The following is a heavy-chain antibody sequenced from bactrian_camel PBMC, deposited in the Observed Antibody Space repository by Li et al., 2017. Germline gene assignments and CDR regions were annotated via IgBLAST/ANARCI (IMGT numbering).Heavy chain of an antibody. CDR2: LNSDGST. Sequence: HVQLVESGGGSVQAGGSLKLSCAASGRTDRQYCVAWFRQGPGMDREGVANLNSDGSTTYSDSVRGRFTISRDNAKNTLYLQMNSLKSEDTALYYCATTWPRLWVGYFSSWGQGTQVTVS. V-gene: IGHV3S57*01. J-gene: IGHJ4*01. D-gene: IGHD5*01. CDR1: GRTDRQYC. CDR3: ATTWPRLWVGYFSS.